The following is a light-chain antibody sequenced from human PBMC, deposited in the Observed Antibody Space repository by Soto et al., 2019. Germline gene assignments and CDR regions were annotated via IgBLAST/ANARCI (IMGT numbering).Light chain of an antibody. V-gene: IGKV1-39*01. CDR1: QSINNY. CDR3: QQTYSIPIT. J-gene: IGKJ5*01. Sequence: VKMTQSPSCLPASVGDRVTVPCRASQSINNYLNWYQQRPGKAPKLLIHAASSLQGGVPLRFSGSGSGTDFTLTISSLQAEDFATYYCQQTYSIPITFGQGTLLEI. CDR2: AAS.